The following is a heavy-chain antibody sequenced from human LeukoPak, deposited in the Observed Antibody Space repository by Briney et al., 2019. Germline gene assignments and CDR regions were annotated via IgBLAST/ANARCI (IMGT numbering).Heavy chain of an antibody. V-gene: IGHV3-23*01. CDR2: ISGSGGST. J-gene: IGHJ5*02. CDR3: ARGADGVSSNSRGWFDP. D-gene: IGHD2-15*01. Sequence: GGSLRLSCAASGFTFNTYSMSWVRQAPGKGLEWVSAISGSGGSTYYADSVKGRFTISRDNSKNTLYLQMNTLRAEDTAVYSCARGADGVSSNSRGWFDPWGQGTLVTVSS. CDR1: GFTFNTYS.